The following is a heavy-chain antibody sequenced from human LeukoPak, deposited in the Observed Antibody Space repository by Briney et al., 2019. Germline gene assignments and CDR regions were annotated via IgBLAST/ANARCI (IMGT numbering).Heavy chain of an antibody. V-gene: IGHV4-39*07. CDR2: IYYSGST. D-gene: IGHD4-17*01. J-gene: IGHJ4*02. CDR3: ARTKSGDGEFDY. CDR1: GGSISSSSYY. Sequence: SETLSLTCTVSGGSISSSSYYWGWIRQPPGKGLEWIGSIYYSGSTYYNPSLKSRVTISVDTSKNQFSLKLSSVTAADTAVYYCARTKSGDGEFDYWGQGTLVTVSS.